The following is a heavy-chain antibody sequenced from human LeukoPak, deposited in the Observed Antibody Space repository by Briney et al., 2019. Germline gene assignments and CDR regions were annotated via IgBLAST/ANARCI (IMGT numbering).Heavy chain of an antibody. D-gene: IGHD6-6*01. CDR2: IKQDGSEK. J-gene: IGHJ4*02. CDR1: GFTFNKYW. Sequence: GGSLRLSCAASGFTFNKYWMNWVRQPPAKGLECVANIKQDGSEKYYVDSVKGRFTISRDNAKNALYLQMNSLRAEDTAVYYCASPSRGYSSSPGFDYWGQGTLVTVAS. V-gene: IGHV3-7*01. CDR3: ASPSRGYSSSPGFDY.